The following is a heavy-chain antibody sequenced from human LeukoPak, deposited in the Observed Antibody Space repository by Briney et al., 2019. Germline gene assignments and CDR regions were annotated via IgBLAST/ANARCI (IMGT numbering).Heavy chain of an antibody. CDR1: GGSFSHSY. D-gene: IGHD1-14*01. V-gene: IGHV4-34*01. CDR3: VRGPDHAKVGY. J-gene: IGHJ4*02. Sequence: PSETLSLTCAVYGGSFSHSYWNWVRQPPGKGLEWIGEINHSGISSYKPSISRRGTMSQDTSKNPFSLKLASVAAADTAVYYCVRGPDHAKVGYWGQGTPVTVSS. CDR2: INHSGIS.